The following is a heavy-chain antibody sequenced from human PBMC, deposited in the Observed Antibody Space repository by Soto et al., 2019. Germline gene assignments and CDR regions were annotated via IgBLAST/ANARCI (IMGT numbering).Heavy chain of an antibody. V-gene: IGHV1-18*01. Sequence: QVQLVQSGAEVKKPGASVKVSCKASGYTFTSYGISWVRQAPGQGLEWMGWISAYNGNTNYAQKLQGRVTMTTDTSTSTAYMELRSLRSDDTAVYYCARDWRSDCSGGSCYSPSAFDIWGQGTMVTVSS. D-gene: IGHD2-15*01. J-gene: IGHJ3*02. CDR1: GYTFTSYG. CDR2: ISAYNGNT. CDR3: ARDWRSDCSGGSCYSPSAFDI.